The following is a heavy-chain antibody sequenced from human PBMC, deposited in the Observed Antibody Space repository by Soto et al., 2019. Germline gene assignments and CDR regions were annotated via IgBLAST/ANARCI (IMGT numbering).Heavy chain of an antibody. CDR1: GYTFTSYG. CDR3: ARYCSSTSCPQYYYYYGMDV. Sequence: VASVKVSCKASGYTFTSYGISWVRQAPGQGLEWMGWISAYNGNTNYAQKLQGGVTMTTDTSTSTAYMELRSLRSDDTAVYYCARYCSSTSCPQYYYYYGMDVWGQGTTVTVSS. V-gene: IGHV1-18*01. J-gene: IGHJ6*02. CDR2: ISAYNGNT. D-gene: IGHD2-2*01.